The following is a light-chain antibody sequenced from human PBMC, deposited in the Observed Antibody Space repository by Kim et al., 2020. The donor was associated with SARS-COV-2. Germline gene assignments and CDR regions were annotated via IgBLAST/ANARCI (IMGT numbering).Light chain of an antibody. CDR3: GADHGSGSNFVYV. V-gene: IGLV9-49*01. CDR2: VGTGGIVG. Sequence: TCTLSSGYSNYKVDWYQQRPGKGPRCVRRVGTGGIVGSKGDGIPDRFSVLGSGLNRYLTIKNIQEEDESDYHCGADHGSGSNFVYVFGTGTKVTVL. J-gene: IGLJ1*01. CDR1: SGYSNYK.